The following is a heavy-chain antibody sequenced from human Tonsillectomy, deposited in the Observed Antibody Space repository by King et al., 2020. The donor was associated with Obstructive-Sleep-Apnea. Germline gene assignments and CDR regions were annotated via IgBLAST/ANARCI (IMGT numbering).Heavy chain of an antibody. CDR2: ISWNSGSI. CDR3: AILHYDILTGTFDL. Sequence: VQLVESGGGLVQPGRSLRLSCAASGITFDDYAIHWVRQAPGKGLEWVSGISWNSGSIGYADSVKGRFTISRDNAKNSLYLQMNSLRAEDTALYFCAILHYDILTGTFDLWGRGTLVTVSS. V-gene: IGHV3-9*01. CDR1: GITFDDYA. J-gene: IGHJ2*01. D-gene: IGHD3-9*01.